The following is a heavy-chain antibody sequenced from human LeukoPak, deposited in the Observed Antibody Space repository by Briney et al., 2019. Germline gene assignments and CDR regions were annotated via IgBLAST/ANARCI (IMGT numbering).Heavy chain of an antibody. J-gene: IGHJ4*02. CDR1: GFTFSSYW. D-gene: IGHD3-3*01. V-gene: IGHV3-7*01. CDR3: ARVPNRRITNFGVVIKAPPGDY. Sequence: GGSLRLSCAASGFTFSSYWMSWVRQAPGKGLEWVANITQDGSEKYYVDSVKGRFTISRDNAKNSLYLQMNSLRAEDTAVYYCARVPNRRITNFGVVIKAPPGDYWGQGPLVTVSS. CDR2: ITQDGSEK.